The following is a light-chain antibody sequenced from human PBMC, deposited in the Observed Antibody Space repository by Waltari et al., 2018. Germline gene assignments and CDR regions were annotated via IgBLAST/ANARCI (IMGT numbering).Light chain of an antibody. CDR2: LAS. CDR1: QSLLNCNGYNY. J-gene: IGKJ1*01. Sequence: DFALTQSPLSLPVTPGEPASISCRPSQSLLNCNGYNYLDWYLQKPGQSPQLLIYLASNRASGVPDRFSGSGSGTDFTLKISRVEAEDVGVYYCMQALQTQMFGQGTKVEIK. CDR3: MQALQTQM. V-gene: IGKV2-28*01.